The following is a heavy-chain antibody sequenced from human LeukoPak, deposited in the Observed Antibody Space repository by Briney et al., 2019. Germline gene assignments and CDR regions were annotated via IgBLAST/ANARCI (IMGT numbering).Heavy chain of an antibody. CDR2: INPNSGGT. J-gene: IGHJ4*02. CDR1: GYTFTGYY. CDR3: ARDSWGSFQPYYFDY. Sequence: ASVKVSCKASGYTFTGYYMHWVRQAPGQGLEWMGWINPNSGGTNYAQKFQGRVTMTRDTSINTAYMELSRLRSDDTAVYYCARDSWGSFQPYYFDYWGQGTLVTVSS. V-gene: IGHV1-2*02. D-gene: IGHD7-27*01.